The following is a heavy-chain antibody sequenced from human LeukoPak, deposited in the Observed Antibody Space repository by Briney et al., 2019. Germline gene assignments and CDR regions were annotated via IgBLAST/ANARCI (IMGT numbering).Heavy chain of an antibody. V-gene: IGHV3-23*01. D-gene: IGHD2-2*01. CDR2: INGGGDAT. CDR1: GSTFNNNA. Sequence: GGSLRLSCATSGSTFNNNAMSWVRQAPGKGLEWVSAINGGGDATEYADSVKGRFTTSRDNSKNTLYLQMNSLRPDDTAVYYCARCTASCYANAFDVWGQGTLLTVSS. J-gene: IGHJ3*01. CDR3: ARCTASCYANAFDV.